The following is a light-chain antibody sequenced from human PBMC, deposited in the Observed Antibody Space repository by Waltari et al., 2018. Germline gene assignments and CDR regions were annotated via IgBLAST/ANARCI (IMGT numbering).Light chain of an antibody. J-gene: IGLJ3*02. CDR1: SSNIGSTY. CDR2: RNN. Sequence: QSVLTQPPSTSGAPGQRVAISCSGSSSNIGSTYVYWYKQLPGTAPKPLIYRNNQRPSGGPYVCTGSKSCTSASLAISGLRSEDEADYYCAGWDGSRSGPVLGGGTKLTVL. CDR3: AGWDGSRSGPV. V-gene: IGLV1-47*01.